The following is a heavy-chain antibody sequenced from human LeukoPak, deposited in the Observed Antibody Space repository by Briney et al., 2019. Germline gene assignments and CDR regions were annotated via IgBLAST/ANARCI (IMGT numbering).Heavy chain of an antibody. CDR3: ARGRIAAAGTRGYFQH. V-gene: IGHV1-2*02. CDR1: GYTFTGYY. Sequence: AASVKVSCKASGYTFTGYYMHWVRQAPGQGLEWMGWINPNSGGTNYAQKFQGRVTMTRDTSISTAYMELSRLRSDDTAVYYCARGRIAAAGTRGYFQHWGQGTLVTVSS. D-gene: IGHD6-13*01. J-gene: IGHJ1*01. CDR2: INPNSGGT.